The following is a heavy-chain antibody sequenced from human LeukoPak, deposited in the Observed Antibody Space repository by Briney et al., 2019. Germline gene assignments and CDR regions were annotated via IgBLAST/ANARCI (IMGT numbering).Heavy chain of an antibody. D-gene: IGHD4-23*01. CDR2: IYYSGST. Sequence: SETLSLTCTVSGGSISSYYWSWIRQPPGKGLEWIGYIYYSGSTNYNPSLKSRVTISVDTSKNQFSLKVRSVTAADTAVYYCARNFGGNYEMENRFDPWGQGTLVTVSS. V-gene: IGHV4-59*08. J-gene: IGHJ5*02. CDR3: ARNFGGNYEMENRFDP. CDR1: GGSISSYY.